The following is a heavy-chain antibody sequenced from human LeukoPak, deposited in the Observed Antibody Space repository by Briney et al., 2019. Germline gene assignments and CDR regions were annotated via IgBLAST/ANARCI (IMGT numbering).Heavy chain of an antibody. Sequence: GASVKVSCKASGYTFTSYGISWVRQAPGQGLEWMGWISAYNGNTNYAQKLQGRVTMTTDTSTSTAYMELRSLRSDDTAVYYCARYCSSTSCLQHGLVDYWGQGTLVTVSS. CDR1: GYTFTSYG. J-gene: IGHJ4*02. CDR2: ISAYNGNT. CDR3: ARYCSSTSCLQHGLVDY. D-gene: IGHD2-2*01. V-gene: IGHV1-18*01.